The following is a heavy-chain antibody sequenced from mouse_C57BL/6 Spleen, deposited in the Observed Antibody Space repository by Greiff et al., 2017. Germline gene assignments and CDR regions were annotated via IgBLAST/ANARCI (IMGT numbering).Heavy chain of an antibody. CDR1: GFNIKDDY. CDR2: IDPENGDT. Sequence: VQLQQSGAELVRPGASVKLSCTASGFNIKDDYMHWVKQRPEQGLEWIGWIDPENGDTEYASKFQGKATITADTSSNTAYLQLSSLTSEDTAAYYCTTRGNSYFAVWGTGTTVTVSS. CDR3: TTRGNSYFAV. J-gene: IGHJ1*03. V-gene: IGHV14-4*01.